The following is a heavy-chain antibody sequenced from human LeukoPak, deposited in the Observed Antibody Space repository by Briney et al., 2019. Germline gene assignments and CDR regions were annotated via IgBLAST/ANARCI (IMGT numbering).Heavy chain of an antibody. CDR2: INPSGGST. J-gene: IGHJ4*02. CDR1: GYTFTRYY. Sequence: ASVKVSCKASGYTFTRYYIHWVRQAPGQGFEWMGIINPSGGSTSYAQKFQGRVTMTRDTSISTAYMELSRLRSDDTAVYYCATHYYDSSGYYHLDYWGQGTLVTVSS. D-gene: IGHD3-22*01. CDR3: ATHYYDSSGYYHLDY. V-gene: IGHV1-46*01.